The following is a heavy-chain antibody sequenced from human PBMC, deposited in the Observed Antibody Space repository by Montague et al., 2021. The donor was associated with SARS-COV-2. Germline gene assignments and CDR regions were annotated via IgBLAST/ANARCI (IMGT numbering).Heavy chain of an antibody. J-gene: IGHJ5*02. CDR1: GGSSSGDN. Sequence: SETLSLTCAVYGGSSSGDNWSWIRQPPGKGLEWIGSISYTGSTYHNPSLKSRVTVSVDTSKNQFSLKLNSVTAADTAVYYCERSGDPGTTVTYLSWGQGTLVTVSS. D-gene: IGHD4-11*01. V-gene: IGHV4-34*01. CDR3: ERSGDPGTTVTYLS. CDR2: ISYTGST.